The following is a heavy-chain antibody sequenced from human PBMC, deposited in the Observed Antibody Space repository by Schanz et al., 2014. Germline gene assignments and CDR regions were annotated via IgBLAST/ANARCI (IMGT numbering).Heavy chain of an antibody. CDR1: GYTFTSDS. V-gene: IGHV1-46*01. CDR3: ARGPRGTSP. J-gene: IGHJ5*02. D-gene: IGHD1-1*01. Sequence: QVQLVQSGTQVKKLGASVNVSCKASGYTFTSDSMHWVRQAPGQGLEWMGMINPSGGSTTYSQKFQGRVTMTRDSTTSTVYMELSRLRSEDTAVYYGARGPRGTSPWGQGTLXTVSS. CDR2: INPSGGST.